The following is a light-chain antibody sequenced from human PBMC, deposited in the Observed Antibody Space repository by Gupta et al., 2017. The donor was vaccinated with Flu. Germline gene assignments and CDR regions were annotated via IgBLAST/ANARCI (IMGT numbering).Light chain of an antibody. V-gene: IGLV4-69*01. CDR2: VNGDGSH. CDR3: QTGGTGFQV. Sequence: VKITCTMSSGNRKLTNGWHRQQPEKGPRYMMKVNGDGSHYKGDGIPDSFSGSATGAERHLTISRLQAEDEDDYYCQTGGTGFQVFGTGTKVTVL. CDR1: SGNRKLT. J-gene: IGLJ1*01.